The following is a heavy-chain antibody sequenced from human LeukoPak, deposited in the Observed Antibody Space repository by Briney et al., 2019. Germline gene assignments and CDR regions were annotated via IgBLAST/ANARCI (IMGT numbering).Heavy chain of an antibody. CDR2: IWYDGSNK. CDR3: VKDLPSGGGVDY. D-gene: IGHD3-10*01. Sequence: GGSLRLSCAASGFTFSNHGMHWVRQAPGKGLEWVALIWYDGSNKEYAESVKGRFTISRDNSKNTLYLQMNSLRAEDTAVYYCVKDLPSGGGVDYWGQGTLVTVSS. CDR1: GFTFSNHG. J-gene: IGHJ4*02. V-gene: IGHV3-30*02.